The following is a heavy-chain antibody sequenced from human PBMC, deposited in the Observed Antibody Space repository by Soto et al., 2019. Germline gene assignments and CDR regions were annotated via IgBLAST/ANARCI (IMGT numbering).Heavy chain of an antibody. J-gene: IGHJ4*02. Sequence: SETLSLTCTVSGGSISPYYWSWVRQPPGKGLGWIAFIFYSGSTNYNPSLKSRVTISVDTSKNQFSLKLSSVTAADTAVYYCAKADYYIVTGYEYLFDYWGQGTLVPVAS. D-gene: IGHD3-9*01. V-gene: IGHV4-59*08. CDR2: IFYSGST. CDR1: GGSISPYY. CDR3: AKADYYIVTGYEYLFDY.